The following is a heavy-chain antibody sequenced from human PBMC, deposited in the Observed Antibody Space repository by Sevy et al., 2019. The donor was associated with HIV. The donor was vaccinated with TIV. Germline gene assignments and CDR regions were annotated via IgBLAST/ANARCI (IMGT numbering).Heavy chain of an antibody. CDR3: ARRKRGRYYDSSGYWPLDY. CDR1: GFTVSSNY. J-gene: IGHJ4*02. CDR2: IYSGGST. Sequence: GGSLRLSCAASGFTVSSNYMSWVRQAPGKGLEWVSVIYSGGSTYYADSVKGRFTISRDNSKNTLYLQMNSLRAEDTAVYYCARRKRGRYYDSSGYWPLDYWGQGTLVTVSS. D-gene: IGHD3-22*01. V-gene: IGHV3-53*01.